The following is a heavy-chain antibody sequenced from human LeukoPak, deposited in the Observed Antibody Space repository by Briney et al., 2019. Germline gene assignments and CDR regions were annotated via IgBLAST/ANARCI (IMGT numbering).Heavy chain of an antibody. CDR1: GYSFTTYW. V-gene: IGHV5-51*01. CDR2: IFPGDSET. D-gene: IGHD1/OR15-1a*01. J-gene: IGHJ4*02. CDR3: ATSESQTRFDY. Sequence: PGESLKISCKGSGYSFTTYWIGWVRQMPGKGLEWMGIIFPGDSETIYSPSFQGQVTISADKYISTAYLQWRSLKASDTAMYYCATSESQTRFDYWGQGTLVTASS.